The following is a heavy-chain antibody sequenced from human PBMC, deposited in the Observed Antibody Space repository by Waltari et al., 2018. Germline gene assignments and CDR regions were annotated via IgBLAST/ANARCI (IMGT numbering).Heavy chain of an antibody. CDR3: ARGAIAAAGAFDY. Sequence: QVQLVESGGGVVQPGRSLRLSCAASGFTFSSYAMHWVRQAPGKGLEWVAVISYDGSNKYYAESVKGRFTISRDNSKNTLYLQMNSLRAEDTAVYYCARGAIAAAGAFDYWGQGTLVTVSS. D-gene: IGHD6-13*01. V-gene: IGHV3-30-3*01. CDR2: ISYDGSNK. CDR1: GFTFSSYA. J-gene: IGHJ4*02.